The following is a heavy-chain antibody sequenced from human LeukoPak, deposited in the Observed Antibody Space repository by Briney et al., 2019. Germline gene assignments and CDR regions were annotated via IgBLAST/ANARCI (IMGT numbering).Heavy chain of an antibody. CDR1: GFTFSGFG. D-gene: IGHD6-13*01. CDR2: ISYDESYK. J-gene: IGHJ4*02. CDR3: AKDRSIAAGGTVSEIDN. Sequence: GGSLRLSCAASGFTFSGFGMRWVRQAPGKGLEWVAVISYDESYKYYGDSVKGRFTISRDNPKNTVFLQMNSLRAEDTAVYYCAKDRSIAAGGTVSEIDNWGPGTLVTVSS. V-gene: IGHV3-30*18.